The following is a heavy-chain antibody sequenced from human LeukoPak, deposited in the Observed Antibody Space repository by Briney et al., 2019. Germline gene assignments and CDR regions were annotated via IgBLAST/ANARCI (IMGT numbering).Heavy chain of an antibody. Sequence: SETLSLTCTVSGGSISSSSYYWGWIRQPPGKGLEWIGSIYYSGSTYYNPSLKSRVTISVDTSKNQFSLKLSSVTAADTAVYYCARAMGLLWPGAFDIWGQGTMVTVSS. J-gene: IGHJ3*02. V-gene: IGHV4-39*07. CDR3: ARAMGLLWPGAFDI. D-gene: IGHD3-10*01. CDR2: IYYSGST. CDR1: GGSISSSSYY.